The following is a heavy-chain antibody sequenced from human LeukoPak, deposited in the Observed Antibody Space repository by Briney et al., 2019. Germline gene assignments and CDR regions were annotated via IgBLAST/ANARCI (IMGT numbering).Heavy chain of an antibody. Sequence: ASVKVSCKASGYTFTSYGISWVRQAPGQGLEWMGWISVYNGNTNYAQKLQDRVTMTTDKSTSTAYMELRSLRSDDTAVYYCARDRYYGSGSYYNHFDYWGQGTLVTVSS. D-gene: IGHD3-10*01. CDR3: ARDRYYGSGSYYNHFDY. CDR2: ISVYNGNT. J-gene: IGHJ4*02. CDR1: GYTFTSYG. V-gene: IGHV1-18*01.